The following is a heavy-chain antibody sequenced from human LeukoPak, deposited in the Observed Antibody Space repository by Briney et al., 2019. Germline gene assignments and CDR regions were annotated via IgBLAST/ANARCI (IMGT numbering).Heavy chain of an antibody. CDR3: ARRPTGDPKFDY. Sequence: SETLSLTCAVSGGSISSGNWWSWVRQPPGKGLEWIGEIYHSGSTNYNPSLKSRVTISVDKSKNQFSLKLSTVTAADTAVYYCARRPTGDPKFDYWGQGTLVTVSS. J-gene: IGHJ4*02. D-gene: IGHD7-27*01. CDR2: IYHSGST. V-gene: IGHV4-4*02. CDR1: GGSISSGNW.